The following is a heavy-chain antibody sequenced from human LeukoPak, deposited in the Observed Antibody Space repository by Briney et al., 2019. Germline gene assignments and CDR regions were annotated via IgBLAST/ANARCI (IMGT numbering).Heavy chain of an antibody. J-gene: IGHJ4*02. CDR3: ARPLGEVPAAYGY. CDR2: VYSSGST. Sequence: SETLSLTCTVSGGSISSNYWSWIRQPPGKGLEWIGYVYSSGSTNYNPSLKSRVTISVDTSKNQFSLKLTSVTAADSAVYYCARPLGEVPAAYGYWGQGVLVTVSS. D-gene: IGHD2-2*01. V-gene: IGHV4-4*08. CDR1: GGSISSNY.